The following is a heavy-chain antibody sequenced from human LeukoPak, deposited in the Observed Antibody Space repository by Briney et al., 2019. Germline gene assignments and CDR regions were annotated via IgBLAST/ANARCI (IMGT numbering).Heavy chain of an antibody. CDR2: ISYDGSNK. V-gene: IGHV3-30-3*01. J-gene: IGHJ6*02. Sequence: TGGSLRLSCAASGFTFSSYAMHWVRQAPGKGLEWVAVISYDGSNKYYADSVKGRFTISRDNSKNTLYLQMNSLRAEDTAVYYCARASRAVTRNYYSGMDVWGQGTTVTVSS. CDR3: ARASRAVTRNYYSGMDV. D-gene: IGHD4-17*01. CDR1: GFTFSSYA.